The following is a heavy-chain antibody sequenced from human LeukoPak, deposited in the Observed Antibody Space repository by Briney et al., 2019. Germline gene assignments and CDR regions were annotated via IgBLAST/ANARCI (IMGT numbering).Heavy chain of an antibody. CDR1: GFTFSSYE. CDR2: ISSSGSSI. D-gene: IGHD3-10*01. V-gene: IGHV3-48*03. Sequence: QPGGSLRLTCATSGFTFSSYEMNWVRQAPGKGLEWVSYISSSGSSIYYADSVKGRFTISRDNAKNSLYLQMNSLRAEDTALYYCARESRLSGRGAFDIWGQGTMVTVSS. CDR3: ARESRLSGRGAFDI. J-gene: IGHJ3*02.